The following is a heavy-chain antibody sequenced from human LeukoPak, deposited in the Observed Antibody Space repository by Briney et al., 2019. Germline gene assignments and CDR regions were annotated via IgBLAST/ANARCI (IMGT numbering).Heavy chain of an antibody. Sequence: PGGSLRLSCVGSEFTFSSYEMNWVRQAPGKGLEWLSYISASGSGSNILYADSVKGRFTISRDSAKNSLYLQMNSLRAEDTGVYYCVRVRRDGSNFDFWGQGTLVTVSS. CDR1: EFTFSSYE. V-gene: IGHV3-48*03. CDR3: VRVRRDGSNFDF. D-gene: IGHD5-24*01. CDR2: ISASGSGSNI. J-gene: IGHJ4*02.